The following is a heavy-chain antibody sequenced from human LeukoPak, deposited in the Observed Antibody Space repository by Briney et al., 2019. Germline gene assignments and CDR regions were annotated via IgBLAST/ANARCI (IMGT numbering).Heavy chain of an antibody. J-gene: IGHJ5*02. CDR3: ARVRSPYYDFWSGSEIVGNWFDP. CDR2: IPYDGSNK. CDR1: GFTFSSYG. D-gene: IGHD3-3*01. Sequence: GGSLRLSCAASGFTFSSYGMHWVRQAPGKGLEWVALIPYDGSNKYYADSVKGRFTISRDNSKNTLYLQMNSLRSEDTAVYHCARVRSPYYDFWSGSEIVGNWFDPWGQGTLVTVSS. V-gene: IGHV3-30*02.